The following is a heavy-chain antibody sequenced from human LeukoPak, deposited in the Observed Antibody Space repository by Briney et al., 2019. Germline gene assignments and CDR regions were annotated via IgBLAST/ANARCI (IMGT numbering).Heavy chain of an antibody. V-gene: IGHV3-23*01. CDR3: AKDLSSGSLELFDY. CDR1: GFTFSSYA. J-gene: IGHJ4*02. CDR2: ISGSGGST. Sequence: GGSLRLSCAASGFTFSSYAMSWVRQAPGKGLEWASAISGSGGSTYYADSVKGRFTISRDNSKNTLYLQMNSLRAEDTAVYYCAKDLSSGSLELFDYWGQGTLVTVSS. D-gene: IGHD1-26*01.